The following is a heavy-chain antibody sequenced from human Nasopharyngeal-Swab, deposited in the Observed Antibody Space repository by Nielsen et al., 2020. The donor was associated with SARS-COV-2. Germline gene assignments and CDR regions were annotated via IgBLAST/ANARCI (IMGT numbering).Heavy chain of an antibody. CDR2: ISAYNGNT. J-gene: IGHJ3*02. Sequence: WVRQAPGQGLEWMGWISAYNGNTNYAQKLQGRVTMTTDTSTSTAYMELRSLRSDDTAMYYCAREPYYDSSGCYYSDAFDIWGQGTMVTVSS. V-gene: IGHV1-18*01. CDR3: AREPYYDSSGCYYSDAFDI. D-gene: IGHD3-22*01.